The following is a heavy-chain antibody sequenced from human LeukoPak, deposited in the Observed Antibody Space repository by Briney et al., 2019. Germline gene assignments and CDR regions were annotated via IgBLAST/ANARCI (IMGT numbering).Heavy chain of an antibody. J-gene: IGHJ4*02. Sequence: NPGGSLRLSCAASGFTFSNAWTSWVRQAPGKGLEWVGRIKSKTDGGTTDYAAPVKGRFTISRDDSKNTLYLQMNSLKTEDTAVYYCTTKHVGGTMPSDYWGQGTLVTVSS. CDR1: GFTFSNAW. V-gene: IGHV3-15*01. CDR3: TTKHVGGTMPSDY. CDR2: IKSKTDGGTT. D-gene: IGHD3-16*01.